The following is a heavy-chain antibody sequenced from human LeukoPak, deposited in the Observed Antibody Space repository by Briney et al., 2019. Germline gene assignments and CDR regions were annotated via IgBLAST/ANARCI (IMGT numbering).Heavy chain of an antibody. CDR3: AKDKMSLFDI. V-gene: IGHV3-30*04. CDR2: ISYDGSNK. CDR1: GFTFSSYA. J-gene: IGHJ3*02. Sequence: GRSLRLSCAASGFTFSSYAMHWVRQAPGKGLEWVAVISYDGSNKYYADSVKGRFTISRDNSKNTLYLQMNSLRAEDTAVYYCAKDKMSLFDIWGQGTMVTVSS.